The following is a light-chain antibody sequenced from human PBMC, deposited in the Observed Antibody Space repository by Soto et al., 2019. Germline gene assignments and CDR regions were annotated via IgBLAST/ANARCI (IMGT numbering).Light chain of an antibody. CDR2: EVT. V-gene: IGLV2-14*01. CDR1: SSDVGGYNY. CDR3: CSYTSSNILV. J-gene: IGLJ3*02. Sequence: QSALTQPASVSGSPGQSITISCTGTSSDVGGYNYVSWYQHHPGKAPKLMIYEVTNRPSGVSNRFSGSKSGNTASLTISGLQADDEADYHCCSYTSSNILVFGGGTKVTVL.